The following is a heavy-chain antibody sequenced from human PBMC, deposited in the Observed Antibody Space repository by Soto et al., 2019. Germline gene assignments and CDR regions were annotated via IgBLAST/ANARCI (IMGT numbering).Heavy chain of an antibody. CDR2: VYYSGST. Sequence: SETLSLTCTVSGDSISSSSYYWGWIRQPPGKGPEWIGYVYYSGSTNYNPSLESRVTISVDTSKNQFSLKLSSVTAADTAVYYCARAEGGIFDYWGQGTLVTVS. CDR1: GDSISSSSYY. CDR3: ARAEGGIFDY. V-gene: IGHV4-39*07. J-gene: IGHJ4*02.